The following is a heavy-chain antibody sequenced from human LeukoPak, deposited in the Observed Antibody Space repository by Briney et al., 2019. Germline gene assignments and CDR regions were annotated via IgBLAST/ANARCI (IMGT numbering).Heavy chain of an antibody. V-gene: IGHV3-66*01. J-gene: IGHJ3*02. CDR3: ARTYYDFWSGSNAFDI. CDR2: IYSGGST. CDR1: GFTVSSNY. D-gene: IGHD3-3*01. Sequence: GGSLRLSCAASGFTVSSNYMSWVRQAPGKGLEWVSVIYSGGSTYYADSVKGRFTISRDNSKNTLYLQMNSLRAEDTAVYYCARTYYDFWSGSNAFDIWGQGTMVTVSS.